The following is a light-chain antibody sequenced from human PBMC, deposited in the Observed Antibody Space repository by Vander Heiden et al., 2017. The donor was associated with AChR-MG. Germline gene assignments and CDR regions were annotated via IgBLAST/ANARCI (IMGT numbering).Light chain of an antibody. J-gene: IGKJ1*01. V-gene: IGKV3-15*01. Sequence: EVVMTQSPATLSVSPGERATLSCRASQSVKSKLAWYQQKPGQAPRLLIYGASTRATGIPARFTGSGSGTDFTLTISSLQSEDSAIYYCQQYDDWPPWTFGQGTKVEIK. CDR1: QSVKSK. CDR2: GAS. CDR3: QQYDDWPPWT.